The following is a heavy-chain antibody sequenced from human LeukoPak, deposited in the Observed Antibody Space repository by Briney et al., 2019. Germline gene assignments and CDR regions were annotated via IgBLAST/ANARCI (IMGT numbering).Heavy chain of an antibody. D-gene: IGHD3-3*01. CDR2: IIPILGIA. Sequence: SVKVSCKAPGGTFSSYAIGWVRQAPGQGLEWMGRIIPILGIANYAQKFQGRVTITADKSTSTAYMELSSLRSEDTAVYYCARITQYYDFWSGYDTGPYYYGMDVWGQGTTVTVSS. J-gene: IGHJ6*02. CDR3: ARITQYYDFWSGYDTGPYYYGMDV. V-gene: IGHV1-69*04. CDR1: GGTFSSYA.